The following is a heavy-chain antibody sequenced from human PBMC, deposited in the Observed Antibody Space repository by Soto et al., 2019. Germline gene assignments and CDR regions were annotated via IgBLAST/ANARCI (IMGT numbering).Heavy chain of an antibody. CDR1: GGSISSSSYY. V-gene: IGHV4-39*01. CDR2: IYYSGST. J-gene: IGHJ4*02. Sequence: QLQLQESGPGLVKPSETLSLTCTVSGGSISSSSYYWGWIRQPPGKGLEWIGSIYYSGSTYYNPSLKSRATISVVTSKNHGSLKLSSVTAADTAVYYCARRGVIARGGFDYWGQGTLVTVSS. D-gene: IGHD3-10*01. CDR3: ARRGVIARGGFDY.